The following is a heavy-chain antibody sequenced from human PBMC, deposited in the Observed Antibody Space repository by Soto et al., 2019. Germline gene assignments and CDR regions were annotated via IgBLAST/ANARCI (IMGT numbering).Heavy chain of an antibody. CDR1: GGSISSYY. D-gene: IGHD2-2*01. J-gene: IGHJ4*02. CDR2: ISYSGGT. Sequence: PSETLSLTCTVSGGSISSYYWSWIRQPPGKGLEWIGYISYSGGTNYNPSLTSRVTISVDTSKNQFSLKLSSVTAADTAVYYCARGRTSSPTPGDYWGQGTLVTVSS. CDR3: ARGRTSSPTPGDY. V-gene: IGHV4-59*12.